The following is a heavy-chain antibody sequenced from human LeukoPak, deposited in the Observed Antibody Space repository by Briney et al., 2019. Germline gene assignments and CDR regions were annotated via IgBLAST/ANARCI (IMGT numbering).Heavy chain of an antibody. CDR2: ISLTGLT. D-gene: IGHD2-8*01. V-gene: IGHV4-4*02. CDR3: SRENGAFSPFGY. J-gene: IGHJ4*02. CDR1: GFTFSSFW. Sequence: GSLRLSCAASGFTFSSFWMSWVRQAPGKGLEWIGEISLTGLTHYNPSLESRVTVSLDKSKNQLSLNLTSVTAADTAVYYCSRENGAFSPFGYWGQGTLVTVLS.